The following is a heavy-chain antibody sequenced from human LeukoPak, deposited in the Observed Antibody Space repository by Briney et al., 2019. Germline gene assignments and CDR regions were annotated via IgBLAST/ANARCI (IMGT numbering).Heavy chain of an antibody. CDR2: ISYDGSNK. CDR1: GFTFNSYA. D-gene: IGHD3-10*01. J-gene: IGHJ6*03. CDR3: ARQSLWFGEYYYYYYYMDV. Sequence: PGGSLRLSCAASGFTFNSYAMIWVRQAPGKGLEWVAVISYDGSNKYYADSVKGRFTISRDNSKNTLYLQMNSLRAEDTALYHCARQSLWFGEYYYYYYYMDVWGKGTTVTISS. V-gene: IGHV3-30*04.